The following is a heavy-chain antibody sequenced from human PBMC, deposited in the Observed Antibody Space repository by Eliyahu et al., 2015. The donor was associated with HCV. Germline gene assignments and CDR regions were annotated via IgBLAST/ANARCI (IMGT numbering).Heavy chain of an antibody. Sequence: EVQLVESGGGLVQPGGSLRXSXXAXGFTFSSYWMSWVRQAPGKGLEWVXNIKXDGSEKYYVDSVKGRFTISRDNAKNSLYLQMNSLRAEDTAVYYCARTGYYYGMDVWGQGTTVTVSS. CDR2: IKXDGSEK. CDR3: ARTGYYYGMDV. V-gene: IGHV3-7*01. CDR1: GFTFSSYW. J-gene: IGHJ6*02.